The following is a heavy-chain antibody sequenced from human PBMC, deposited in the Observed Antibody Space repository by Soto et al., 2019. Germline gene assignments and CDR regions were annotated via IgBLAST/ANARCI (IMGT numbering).Heavy chain of an antibody. V-gene: IGHV4-39*01. D-gene: IGHD2-15*01. CDR2: IYYSGST. J-gene: IGHJ4*02. CDR3: AGTLGYCSGGSCYSFQDY. Sequence: QLQLQESGPGLVKPSETLSLTCTVSGGSISSSSYYWGWIRQPPGKGLEWIGSIYYSGSTYYNPSLKSRVTISVDTSKNQFSLKLSSVTAADTAVYYCAGTLGYCSGGSCYSFQDYWGQGTLVTVSS. CDR1: GGSISSSSYY.